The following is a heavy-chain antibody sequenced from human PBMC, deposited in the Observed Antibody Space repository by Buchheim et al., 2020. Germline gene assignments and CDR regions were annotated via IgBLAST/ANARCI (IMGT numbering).Heavy chain of an antibody. D-gene: IGHD1-26*01. CDR1: GGSFSGYY. J-gene: IGHJ2*01. Sequence: QVQLQQWGAGLLKPSETLSLTCAVYGGSFSGYYWSWIRQPPGKGLEWIGEINHSGSTNYNPSLKSRVTISVDTSKNQFSLKLSSVTAADTAVYYCARDRGLLVGATNWYFDLWGRGTL. CDR3: ARDRGLLVGATNWYFDL. V-gene: IGHV4-34*01. CDR2: INHSGST.